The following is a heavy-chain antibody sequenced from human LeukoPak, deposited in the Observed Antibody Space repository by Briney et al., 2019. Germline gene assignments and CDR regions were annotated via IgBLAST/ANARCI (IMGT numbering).Heavy chain of an antibody. D-gene: IGHD2-8*02. CDR1: GFSISSYE. V-gene: IGHV3-48*03. CDR2: ISSSGSTI. CDR3: ARDRSPGY. J-gene: IGHJ4*02. Sequence: GGSLRLSCVASGFSISSYELNWVRQAPGKGLEWISYISSSGSTIYYADSVKGRFTISGDNAKSSLYLEMNSLRVEDTAVYYCARDRSPGYWGRGTLVTVSS.